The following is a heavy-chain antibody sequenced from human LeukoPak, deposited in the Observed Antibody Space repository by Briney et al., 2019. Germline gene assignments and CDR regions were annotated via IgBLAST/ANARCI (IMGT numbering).Heavy chain of an antibody. J-gene: IGHJ6*03. CDR3: ARRVAAADYYYYMDV. D-gene: IGHD6-13*01. Sequence: SETLSLTCTVSGGSISSARYYWSWIRQPPEKGLEWIGYIYHTGSTYYNPSLKSRVTISVDRSKNQFSLKLSSVTAADTAVYYCARRVAAADYYYYMDVWGKGTTVTVSS. CDR1: GGSISSARYY. V-gene: IGHV4-30-2*01. CDR2: IYHTGST.